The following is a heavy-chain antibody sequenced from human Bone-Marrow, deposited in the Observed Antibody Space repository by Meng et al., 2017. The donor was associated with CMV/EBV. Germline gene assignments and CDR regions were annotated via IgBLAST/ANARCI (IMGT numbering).Heavy chain of an antibody. J-gene: IGHJ4*02. CDR1: GGSISSSSYY. CDR3: ALQSYNY. V-gene: IGHV4-39*01. D-gene: IGHD3-10*01. CDR2: IYYSGST. Sequence: GSLRLSCTVSGGSISSSSYYWGWIRQPPGKGLEWIGSIYYSGSTYYNPSLKSRVTISVDTSKNQFSLKLSSVTAADTAVYYCALQSYNYRGQGTLVTVSS.